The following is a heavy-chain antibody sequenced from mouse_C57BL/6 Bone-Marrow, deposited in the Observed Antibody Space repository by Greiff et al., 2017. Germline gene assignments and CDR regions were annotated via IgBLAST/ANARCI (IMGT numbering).Heavy chain of an antibody. CDR3: ARRRWFDY. J-gene: IGHJ2*01. D-gene: IGHD1-1*02. CDR1: GFTFSDYG. V-gene: IGHV5-17*01. Sequence: EVKLMESGGGLVKPGGSLKLSCAASGFTFSDYGMHWVRQAPEKGLEWVAYISSGSSTIYYADTLKGRFTISRDNAKNTLFLQMTSLRSEDTAMYYCARRRWFDYWGQGTTLTVSS. CDR2: ISSGSSTI.